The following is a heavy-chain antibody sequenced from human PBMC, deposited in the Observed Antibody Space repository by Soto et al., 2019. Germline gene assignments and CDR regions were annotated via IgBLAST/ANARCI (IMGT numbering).Heavy chain of an antibody. Sequence: SETLSLTCTVSGGSISSYYWSWIRQPPGKGLEWIGYIYYSGSTNYNPSLKSRVTISVDTSKNQFSLKLSSVTAADTPVYYCARTAIFGVAYYYYYGRDVWGKGTTVTVS. CDR1: GGSISSYY. J-gene: IGHJ6*04. D-gene: IGHD3-3*01. V-gene: IGHV4-59*01. CDR2: IYYSGST. CDR3: ARTAIFGVAYYYYYGRDV.